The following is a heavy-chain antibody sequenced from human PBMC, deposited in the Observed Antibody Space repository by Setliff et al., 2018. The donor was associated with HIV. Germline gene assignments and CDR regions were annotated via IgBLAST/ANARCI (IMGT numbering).Heavy chain of an antibody. CDR3: ITDLYGSSLSSGWSWYFQH. J-gene: IGHJ1*01. CDR1: GFTFSNSM. CDR2: IKTKTDAGAT. Sequence: GESLKISCAASGFTFSNSMMGWVRQAPGRGLEWVGRIKTKTDAGATDYAAPVKGRFTISRDDSKNTLFLQMDSLTTEDTAVYYCITDLYGSSLSSGWSWYFQHWGPGTLVTVSS. D-gene: IGHD6-19*01. V-gene: IGHV3-15*01.